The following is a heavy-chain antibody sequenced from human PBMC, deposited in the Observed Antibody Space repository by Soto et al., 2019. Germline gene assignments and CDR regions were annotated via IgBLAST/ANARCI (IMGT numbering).Heavy chain of an antibody. D-gene: IGHD3-10*01. CDR1: GGSISSGIYY. J-gene: IGHJ4*02. Sequence: QVQLQESGPGLVKPSQTLSLTCTASGGSISSGIYYWSWIRQHPGKGLEWIGYIFYSGSTYYNPSLKSRVTISVDTSKNQFSLKLSSVTAADTAVYYCARKMVRGELDCWGQGTLVTVSS. V-gene: IGHV4-31*03. CDR2: IFYSGST. CDR3: ARKMVRGELDC.